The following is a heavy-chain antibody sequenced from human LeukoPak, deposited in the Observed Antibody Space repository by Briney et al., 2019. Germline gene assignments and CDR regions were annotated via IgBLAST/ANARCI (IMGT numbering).Heavy chain of an antibody. Sequence: SGPSPSHPTQTLTLTCTFFGFSLSTSGMCVSWIRQPPGKALEWLARIDWNDDKYYSTSLRTRLTISKDTSKNQVVLTMTHMDPLDTATYYCARIRRDLNYYASGRSYFDYWGHGNLVTVSS. D-gene: IGHD3-10*01. CDR2: IDWNDDK. V-gene: IGHV2-70*11. CDR3: ARIRRDLNYYASGRSYFDY. CDR1: GFSLSTSGMC. J-gene: IGHJ4*01.